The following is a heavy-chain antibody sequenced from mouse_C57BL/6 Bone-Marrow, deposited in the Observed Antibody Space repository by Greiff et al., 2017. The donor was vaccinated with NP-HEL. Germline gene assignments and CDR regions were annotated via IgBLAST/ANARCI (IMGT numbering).Heavy chain of an antibody. Sequence: EVQLQQSGPELVKPGASVKIPCKASGYTFTDYNMDWVKQSHGKSLEWIGDINPNNGGTIYNQKFKGKATLTVDKSSSTAYMELRSLTSEDTAVYYCARWDYGSSLWFAYWGQGTLVTVSA. D-gene: IGHD1-1*01. CDR2: INPNNGGT. CDR1: GYTFTDYN. V-gene: IGHV1-18*01. J-gene: IGHJ3*01. CDR3: ARWDYGSSLWFAY.